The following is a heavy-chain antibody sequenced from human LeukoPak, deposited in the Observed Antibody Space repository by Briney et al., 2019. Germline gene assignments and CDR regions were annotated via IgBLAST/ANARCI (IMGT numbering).Heavy chain of an antibody. V-gene: IGHV4-59*01. Sequence: SETLSLTCTVSGGSISSYYWSWIRQPPGKGLEWIGYIYYSGCTNYNPSLKSRVTISVDTSKNQFSLKLSSVTAADTAVYYCARGGGYNSPFDYWGQGTLVTVSS. J-gene: IGHJ4*02. CDR3: ARGGGYNSPFDY. CDR1: GGSISSYY. CDR2: IYYSGCT. D-gene: IGHD5-24*01.